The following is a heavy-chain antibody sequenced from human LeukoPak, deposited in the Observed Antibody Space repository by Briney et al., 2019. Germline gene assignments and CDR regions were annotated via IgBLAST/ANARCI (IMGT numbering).Heavy chain of an antibody. CDR2: INPNSGGT. V-gene: IGHV1-2*02. CDR1: GYTFTGYY. D-gene: IGHD6-19*01. CDR3: ARVTRGSGSVFDY. J-gene: IGHJ4*02. Sequence: ASVKVSCKASGYTFTGYYMHWVRQAPGQGLEWMGWINPNSGGTNYAQKFQGRVTMTRDTSISTAYMELSRLRSDDTAVYYCARVTRGSGSVFDYWGQGTLVTVSS.